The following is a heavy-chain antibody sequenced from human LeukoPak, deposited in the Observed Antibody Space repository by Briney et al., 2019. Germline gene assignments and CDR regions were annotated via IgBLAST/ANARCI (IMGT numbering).Heavy chain of an antibody. D-gene: IGHD3-3*01. CDR2: IYYSGST. V-gene: IGHV4-59*01. J-gene: IGHJ3*02. CDR3: ARDFRFLEGAFDI. CDR1: GGSISSYY. Sequence: SETLSLTCTVSGGSISSYYWSWIRQPPGKGLEWIGYIYYSGSTNYSPSLKSRVTISVDTSKNQFSLKLSSVTAADTAVYYCARDFRFLEGAFDIWGQGAMVTVSS.